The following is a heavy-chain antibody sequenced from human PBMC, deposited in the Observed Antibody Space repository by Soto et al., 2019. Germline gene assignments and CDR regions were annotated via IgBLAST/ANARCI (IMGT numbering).Heavy chain of an antibody. CDR3: ARLYTYGYYHFDH. CDR1: GGSISSNY. Sequence: PSETLSLTCTVSGGSISSNYWTWIRQHPGRGLEWIGYIYYTGTTHYSPSLQSRVTMSVDTSKNQISLTLTSLTPADTAVYFCARLYTYGYYHFDHWGQGTLVTVS. CDR2: IYYTGTT. V-gene: IGHV4-31*03. D-gene: IGHD3-22*01. J-gene: IGHJ4*02.